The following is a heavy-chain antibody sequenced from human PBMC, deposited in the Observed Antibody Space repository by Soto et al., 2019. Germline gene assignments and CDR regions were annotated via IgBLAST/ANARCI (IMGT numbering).Heavy chain of an antibody. V-gene: IGHV3-53*01. D-gene: IGHD3-3*01. CDR1: GFTVSSNY. J-gene: IGHJ4*02. CDR2: IYSGGST. Sequence: RRLSCAASGFTVSSNYMSWVRQAPGKGLEWVSVIYSGGSTYYADSVKGRFTISRDNSKNTLYLQMNSLRAEDTAVYYCATNLWSAQWGQGNLVTVSS. CDR3: ATNLWSAQ.